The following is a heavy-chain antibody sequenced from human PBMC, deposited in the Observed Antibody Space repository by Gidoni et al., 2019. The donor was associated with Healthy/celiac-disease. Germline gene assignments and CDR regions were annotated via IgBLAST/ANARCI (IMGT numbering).Heavy chain of an antibody. D-gene: IGHD6-19*01. CDR2: IYTSGST. CDR3: AREGLDSSGWFYGMDV. J-gene: IGHJ6*02. CDR1: GGSISSGSYY. V-gene: IGHV4-61*02. Sequence: QVQLQESGPGLVKPSQTLSLTCTVSGGSISSGSYYWSWIRQPAGKGLEWIGRIYTSGSTNYNPSLKSRVTISVDTSKNQFSLKLSSVTAADTAVYYCAREGLDSSGWFYGMDVWGQGTTVTVSS.